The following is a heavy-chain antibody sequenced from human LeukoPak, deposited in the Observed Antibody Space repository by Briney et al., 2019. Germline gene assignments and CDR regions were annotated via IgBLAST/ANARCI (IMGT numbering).Heavy chain of an antibody. D-gene: IGHD1-1*01. J-gene: IGHJ6*03. CDR1: GYTFTGYY. V-gene: IGHV1-2*02. CDR3: AGRSERRGSHYYMDV. CDR2: INPNSGGT. Sequence: ASVKVSCKTSGYTFTGYYMHWVRQAPGQGLEWMGWINPNSGGTNYAQKFQGRVTMTRDTSISTAYMELSRLTSDDTAVYYCAGRSERRGSHYYMDVWGKGTTVTVSS.